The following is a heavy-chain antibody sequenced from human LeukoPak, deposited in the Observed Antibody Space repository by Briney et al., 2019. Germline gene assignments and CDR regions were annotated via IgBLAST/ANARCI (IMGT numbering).Heavy chain of an antibody. J-gene: IGHJ5*02. V-gene: IGHV1-46*01. D-gene: IGHD4-23*01. Sequence: ASVKVSCKASGYTFTSYYMHWVRQAPGQGLEWMGIINPSGGSTSYAQKFQGRVTMSRDTSTSTVYMELSSLRSEDTAVYYCARAVRVGGWFDPWGQGTLGTVSS. CDR2: INPSGGST. CDR3: ARAVRVGGWFDP. CDR1: GYTFTSYY.